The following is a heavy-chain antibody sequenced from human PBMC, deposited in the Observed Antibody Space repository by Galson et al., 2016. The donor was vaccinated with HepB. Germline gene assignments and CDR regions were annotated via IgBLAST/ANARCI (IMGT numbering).Heavy chain of an antibody. CDR2: IIPIFGTA. CDR1: GGTFSSYA. V-gene: IGHV1-69*13. Sequence: SVKVSCKASGGTFSSYAISWVRQAPGQGLEWMGGIIPIFGTANYAQKFQGRVKITADESTSTAYMELSSLRSEDTAVDYCARSIYPFGGVIAADQYYFDYWGQGALVTVSS. J-gene: IGHJ4*02. CDR3: ARSIYPFGGVIAADQYYFDY. D-gene: IGHD3-16*02.